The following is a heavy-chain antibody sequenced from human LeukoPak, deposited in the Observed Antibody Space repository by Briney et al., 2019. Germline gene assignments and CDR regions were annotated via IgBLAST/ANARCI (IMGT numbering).Heavy chain of an antibody. CDR1: GYSISSGYY. D-gene: IGHD3-9*01. Sequence: SETLSLTCAVSGYSISSGYYWGWIRQPPGKGLEWIGSIYHSGSTYYNPSPKSRVTISVDTSKNQFSLKLSSVTAADTAVYYCARDARELRYFDWLFYFDYWGQGTLVTVSS. V-gene: IGHV4-38-2*02. J-gene: IGHJ4*02. CDR2: IYHSGST. CDR3: ARDARELRYFDWLFYFDY.